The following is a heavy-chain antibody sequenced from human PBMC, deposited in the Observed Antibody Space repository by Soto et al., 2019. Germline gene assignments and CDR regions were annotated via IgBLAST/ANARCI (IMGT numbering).Heavy chain of an antibody. J-gene: IGHJ5*01. CDR3: ARQRSIAAHNWNYWFDP. CDR2: TYPGDSDT. Sequence: PGESLKISCKGSGYSFTSYWIGWVRQMPGKGLEWMGITYPGDSDTRYSPSFQGQVTISADKSISTAYLQWSSLKASDTAMYYCARQRSIAAHNWNYWFDPWGQGTLVTASS. CDR1: GYSFTSYW. D-gene: IGHD1-7*01. V-gene: IGHV5-51*01.